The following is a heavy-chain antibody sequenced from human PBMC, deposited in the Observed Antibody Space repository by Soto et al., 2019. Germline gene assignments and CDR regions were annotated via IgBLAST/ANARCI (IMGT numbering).Heavy chain of an antibody. V-gene: IGHV3-11*05. D-gene: IGHD3-3*02. CDR2: ISSTGSYT. CDR1: GFTVNDYY. J-gene: IGHJ4*02. CDR3: ARDPSIRSPPDS. Sequence: GGALRRSWTASGFTVNDYYMTWFRRAPGTGREWISYISSTGSYTNYADSVKGRFTISRDNAKNSLYLQMDNLRDEDTAVYYCARDPSIRSPPDSWGRGTLVTVSS.